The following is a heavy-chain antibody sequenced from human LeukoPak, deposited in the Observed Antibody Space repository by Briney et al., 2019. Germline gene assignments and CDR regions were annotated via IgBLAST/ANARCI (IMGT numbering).Heavy chain of an antibody. Sequence: GGPLRLSCAASGFTFSSYSMNWVRQAPGKGLEWVSSISSSSSYIYYADSVKGRFTISRDNAKNSLYLQMNSLRAEDTAVYYCARAISGYDPTDYWGQGTLVTVSS. D-gene: IGHD5-12*01. CDR1: GFTFSSYS. CDR2: ISSSSSYI. V-gene: IGHV3-21*01. CDR3: ARAISGYDPTDY. J-gene: IGHJ4*02.